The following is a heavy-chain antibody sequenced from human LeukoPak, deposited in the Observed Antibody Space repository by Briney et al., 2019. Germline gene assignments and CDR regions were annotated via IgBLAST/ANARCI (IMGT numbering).Heavy chain of an antibody. D-gene: IGHD2-2*01. V-gene: IGHV3-9*01. CDR1: GFTFDDYV. CDR3: AKGRGGSSTSALWFDP. Sequence: GTSLRLSCAASGFTFDDYVMHWVRQAPGKGLEWVSGISWNSGSIGYADSVKGRFTISSDNAKNSLYLQMNSLRAEDSALYYCAKGRGGSSTSALWFDPWGQGTLVTVSS. CDR2: ISWNSGSI. J-gene: IGHJ5*02.